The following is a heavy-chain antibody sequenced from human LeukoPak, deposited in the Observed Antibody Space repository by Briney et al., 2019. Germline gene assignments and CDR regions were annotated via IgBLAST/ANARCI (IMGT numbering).Heavy chain of an antibody. CDR3: ARYNSSSWYYYYYYGMDV. CDR1: GGTFTSYD. CDR2: MNPNSGNT. Sequence: ASVKVSCKASGGTFTSYDINWVRQATGQGLEWMGWMNPNSGNTGYAQKFQGRVTMTRNTSISTAYMELSSLRSEDTAVYYCARYNSSSWYYYYYYGMDVWGQGTTVTVSS. J-gene: IGHJ6*02. V-gene: IGHV1-8*01. D-gene: IGHD6-13*01.